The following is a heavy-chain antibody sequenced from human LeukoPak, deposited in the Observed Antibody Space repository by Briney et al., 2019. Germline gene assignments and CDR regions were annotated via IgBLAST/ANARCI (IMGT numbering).Heavy chain of an antibody. V-gene: IGHV3-23*01. Sequence: GGSLRLSCTASGFTFSIYAMSWVRQAPGKGLEWVSAIGGRGSSTYYADSVKGRFTISRDNSKNTLYLQMNSLRAEDTAVYYCAKYEDSSWYGFDYWGQGTLVTVSS. CDR2: IGGRGSST. J-gene: IGHJ4*02. CDR1: GFTFSIYA. D-gene: IGHD6-13*01. CDR3: AKYEDSSWYGFDY.